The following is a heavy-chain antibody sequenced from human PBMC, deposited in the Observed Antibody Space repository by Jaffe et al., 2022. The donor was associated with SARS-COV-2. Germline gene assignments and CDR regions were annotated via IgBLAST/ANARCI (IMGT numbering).Heavy chain of an antibody. D-gene: IGHD4-17*01. CDR1: GYTFTSYA. CDR2: INAGNGNT. V-gene: IGHV1-3*01. J-gene: IGHJ4*02. Sequence: QVQLVQSGAEVKKPGASVKVSCKASGYTFTSYAMHWVRQAPGQRLEWMGWINAGNGNTKYSQKFQGRVTITRDTSASTAYMELSSLRSEDTAVYYCARAYYPRMTTVTTVGYWGQGTLVTVSS. CDR3: ARAYYPRMTTVTTVGY.